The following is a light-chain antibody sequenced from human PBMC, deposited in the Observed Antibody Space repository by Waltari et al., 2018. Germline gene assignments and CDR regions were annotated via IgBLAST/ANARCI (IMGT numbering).Light chain of an antibody. CDR3: NSYTSTSTLV. V-gene: IGLV2-14*01. CDR2: EVS. Sequence: QSALTQPAYVSGSPGQSITMSCTGTSNDVGGFNYVSCYQQRQGQVPKLIIYEVSRRPAGVSNRFSGSKSYNTAALTTSGLLADDEADYFCNSYTSTSTLVFGGGTKLTVL. J-gene: IGLJ2*01. CDR1: SNDVGGFNY.